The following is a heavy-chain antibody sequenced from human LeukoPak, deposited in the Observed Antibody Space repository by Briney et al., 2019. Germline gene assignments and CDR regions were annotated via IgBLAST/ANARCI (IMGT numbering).Heavy chain of an antibody. D-gene: IGHD3-10*01. CDR3: AKDPTLWFGELPYPSYYYYYMDV. CDR1: GFTFSSYG. J-gene: IGHJ6*03. CDR2: IRYDGSNK. Sequence: GGSLRLPCAASGFTFSSYGMHWVRQAPGKGLEWVAFIRYDGSNKYYADSVKGRFTISRDNSKNTLYLQMNSLRAEDTAVYYCAKDPTLWFGELPYPSYYYYYMDVWGKGTTVTISS. V-gene: IGHV3-30*02.